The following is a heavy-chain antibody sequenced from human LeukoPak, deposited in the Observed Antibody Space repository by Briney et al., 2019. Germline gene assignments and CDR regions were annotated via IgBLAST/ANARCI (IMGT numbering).Heavy chain of an antibody. V-gene: IGHV4-59*04. CDR3: AKYGYTPVAFDI. Sequence: SETLSLTCTVSGGSISSYYWSWIRQPPGRGLEWIGNIYRTGTTFYNPSLQSRVAISVDTSKNTFSLNLRSVTAADTAVYYCAKYGYTPVAFDIWGQGAVVTVSS. J-gene: IGHJ3*02. D-gene: IGHD2-2*02. CDR1: GGSISSYY. CDR2: IYRTGTT.